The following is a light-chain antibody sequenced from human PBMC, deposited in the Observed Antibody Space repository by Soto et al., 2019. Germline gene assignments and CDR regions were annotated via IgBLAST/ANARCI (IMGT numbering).Light chain of an antibody. CDR1: QSVSSN. V-gene: IGKV3-15*01. CDR3: QQYDNWPQT. CDR2: DAS. Sequence: EIVMTQSPATLSVSPGERATLSCRASQSVSSNLAWYQQKPGQAPRLLIYDASTRATAIPGRFSGSGSGTEFTLTISSLQSEDFAVYYCQQYDNWPQTFGQGTKVEIK. J-gene: IGKJ1*01.